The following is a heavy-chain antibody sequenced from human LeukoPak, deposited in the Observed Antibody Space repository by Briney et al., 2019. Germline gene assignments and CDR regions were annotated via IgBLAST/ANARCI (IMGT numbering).Heavy chain of an antibody. CDR2: IYYSGTV. Sequence: SETLSLTCTVSGGSVNSISYYWGWIRQPPGKGLEWIGSIYYSGTVSYNPSLKSRVTISIDTSNNHLSLRLSSVTAADTAVYYCARHAPVPTDFWFDPWGQGSLVTVSS. D-gene: IGHD2-2*01. V-gene: IGHV4-39*01. CDR1: GGSVNSISYY. CDR3: ARHAPVPTDFWFDP. J-gene: IGHJ5*02.